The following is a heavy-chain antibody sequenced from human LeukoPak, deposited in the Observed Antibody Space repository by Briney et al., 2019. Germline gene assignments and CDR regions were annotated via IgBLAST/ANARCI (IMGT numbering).Heavy chain of an antibody. CDR1: GFTFSSYE. D-gene: IGHD4-17*01. V-gene: IGHV3-21*04. Sequence: PGGSLRLSCAASGFTFSSYEMNWVRQAPGKGLEWVSSISSGSSYIYYADSVKGRFTISRDNAKNSLYLQMNSLRAEDTAVYYCARGDYGDYSPFDYWGQGTLVTVSS. CDR2: ISSGSSYI. CDR3: ARGDYGDYSPFDY. J-gene: IGHJ4*02.